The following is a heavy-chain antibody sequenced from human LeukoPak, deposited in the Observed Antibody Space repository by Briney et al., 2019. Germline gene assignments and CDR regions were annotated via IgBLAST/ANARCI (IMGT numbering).Heavy chain of an antibody. J-gene: IGHJ3*02. V-gene: IGHV3-21*01. CDR1: GFTFSSYS. CDR3: ASPLMVVGRPYAFDI. CDR2: ISSSSSYI. Sequence: PGGSLRFSCAASGFTFSSYSMNWVRQAPGKGLEWVSSISSSSSYIYYADSVKGRFTISRDNAKNSLYLQMNSLRAEDTAVYYCASPLMVVGRPYAFDIWGQGTMVTVSS. D-gene: IGHD2-15*01.